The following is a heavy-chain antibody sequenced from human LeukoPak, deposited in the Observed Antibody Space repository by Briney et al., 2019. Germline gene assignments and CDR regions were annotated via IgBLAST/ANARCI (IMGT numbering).Heavy chain of an antibody. CDR2: INHSGST. CDR3: ARGGDYYGSGSYLVPY. CDR1: GGSFSGYY. D-gene: IGHD3-10*01. Sequence: SETLSLTCAVYGGSFSGYYWSWIRQPPGKGLEWIGEINHSGSTNYNPSLKSRVTISVDTSENQFSLKLSSVTAADTAVYYCARGGDYYGSGSYLVPYWGQGTLVTVSS. V-gene: IGHV4-34*01. J-gene: IGHJ4*02.